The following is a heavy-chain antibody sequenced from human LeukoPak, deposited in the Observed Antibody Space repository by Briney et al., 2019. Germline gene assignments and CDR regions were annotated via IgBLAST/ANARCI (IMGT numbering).Heavy chain of an antibody. CDR1: GYSFTSYW. CDR2: IYPGDSDT. J-gene: IGHJ4*02. Sequence: GESLKISCKGSGYSFTSYWIGWVRQMPGKGLEWMGIIYPGDSDTRYSPSSQGQVTISADKSISTAYLQWSSLKASDTAMYYCAAYYDSSGYYHKGFDYWGQGTLVTVSS. D-gene: IGHD3-22*01. V-gene: IGHV5-51*01. CDR3: AAYYDSSGYYHKGFDY.